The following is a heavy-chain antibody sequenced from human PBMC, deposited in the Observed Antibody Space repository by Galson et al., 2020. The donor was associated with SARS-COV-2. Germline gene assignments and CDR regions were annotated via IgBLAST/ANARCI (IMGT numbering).Heavy chain of an antibody. D-gene: IGHD3-10*01. Sequence: GESLKISCAASGFTIGSYAMSWVRQAPGKGLEWVSGIGGTADNKYYADSVKGRFTISRDKSKNTLYLQMNSLRAEDTAVYWCAKGRTGGSGYGLDVWGQGTTVTVFS. CDR3: AKGRTGGSGYGLDV. V-gene: IGHV3-23*01. J-gene: IGHJ6*02. CDR1: GFTIGSYA. CDR2: IGGTADNK.